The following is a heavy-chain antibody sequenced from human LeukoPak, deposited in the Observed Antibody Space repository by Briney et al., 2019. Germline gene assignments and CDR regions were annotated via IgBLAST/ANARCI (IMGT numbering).Heavy chain of an antibody. CDR2: VIPIFGTA. CDR1: GGTFSSYA. Sequence: SVKVSCKASGGTFSSYAISWVRQAPGQGLEWMGGVIPIFGTANYAQKFQGRVTITTDESTSTAYMGLSSLRSEDTAVYYCARVAHYCSSTSCSESWGQGTLVTVSS. CDR3: ARVAHYCSSTSCSES. D-gene: IGHD2-2*01. J-gene: IGHJ5*02. V-gene: IGHV1-69*05.